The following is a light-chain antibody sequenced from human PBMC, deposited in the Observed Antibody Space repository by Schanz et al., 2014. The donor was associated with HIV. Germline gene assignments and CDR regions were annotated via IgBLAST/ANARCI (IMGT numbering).Light chain of an antibody. V-gene: IGKV1-5*03. Sequence: DIPMTQSPSTLSASVGDRVTITCRASQSIDTWLAWYQQKPGEAPKLLIYRASYLESGVPSRFSGSGSGTEFTLTISSLQPHDLATYYCQQYSSHFPFTFGQGTKLQI. CDR1: QSIDTW. J-gene: IGKJ2*01. CDR2: RAS. CDR3: QQYSSHFPFT.